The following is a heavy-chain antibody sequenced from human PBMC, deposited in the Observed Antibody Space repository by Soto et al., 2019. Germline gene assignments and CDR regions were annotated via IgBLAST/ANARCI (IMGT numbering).Heavy chain of an antibody. Sequence: SETLSLTCTVSGGSISSYYWSWIRQPPGKGLEWIGYIYYSGSTNYNPSLKSRVTISVDTSKNQFSLKLSSVTAADTAVYYCARHERGFLEWLYPDAFDIWGQGTMVTVSS. CDR1: GGSISSYY. D-gene: IGHD3-3*01. CDR2: IYYSGST. CDR3: ARHERGFLEWLYPDAFDI. V-gene: IGHV4-59*08. J-gene: IGHJ3*02.